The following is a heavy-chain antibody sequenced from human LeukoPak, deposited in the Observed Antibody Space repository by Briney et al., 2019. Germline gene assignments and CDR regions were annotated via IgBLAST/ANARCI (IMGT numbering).Heavy chain of an antibody. V-gene: IGHV1-69*13. CDR3: ARLGYDSSGYYFDLGWFDP. J-gene: IGHJ5*02. CDR2: IIPIFGTP. D-gene: IGHD3-22*01. CDR1: GGTFSSYT. Sequence: GASVKVSCKTSGGTFSSYTISWVRQAPGQGLEWMGGIIPIFGTPHYAQKFQDRVTITADASTSTAYMELSSLRSEDTAVYYCARLGYDSSGYYFDLGWFDPWGQGTLVTVSS.